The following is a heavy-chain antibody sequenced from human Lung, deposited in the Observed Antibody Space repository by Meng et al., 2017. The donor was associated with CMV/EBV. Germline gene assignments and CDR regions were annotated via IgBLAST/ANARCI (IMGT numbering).Heavy chain of an antibody. J-gene: IGHJ6*02. CDR2: MNPNSGNT. Sequence: ASVKVSCKASGYTFTTYDINWVRQATGQGLEWMGWMNPNSGNTGYAQKFQDRVTMTRVTSISTAYMELSSLTSDDTAVYYCARTRIEVEPDGTKIKYYNYGMDVWGQGXTVTVSS. V-gene: IGHV1-8*01. D-gene: IGHD2-15*01. CDR3: ARTRIEVEPDGTKIKYYNYGMDV. CDR1: GYTFTTYD.